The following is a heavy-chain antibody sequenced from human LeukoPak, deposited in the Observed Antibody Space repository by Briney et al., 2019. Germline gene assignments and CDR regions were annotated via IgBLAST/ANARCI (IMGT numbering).Heavy chain of an antibody. Sequence: GGSLRLSCAASGFTFSSYSMNWVRQAPGKGLGWVSSIGSSSSYIYYADSVKGRFTISRDNAKNSLYLQMNSLRAEDTAVYYCARDSPGGKSYFDYWGQGTLVTVSS. CDR1: GFTFSSYS. J-gene: IGHJ4*02. CDR2: IGSSSSYI. CDR3: ARDSPGGKSYFDY. V-gene: IGHV3-21*01. D-gene: IGHD2-15*01.